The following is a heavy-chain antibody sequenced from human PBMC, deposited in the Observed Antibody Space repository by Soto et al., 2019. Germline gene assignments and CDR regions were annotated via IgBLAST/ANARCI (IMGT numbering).Heavy chain of an antibody. CDR2: INPNSGGA. V-gene: IGHV1-2*02. Sequence: ASVKVSCKASGYSFTGYYMHWVRQAPGQGLEWMGWINPNSGGANYAQNFQGRVTMTRDTSISTAYMELSRLRSDDTAVYYCAREPYSSSGTEGYWGQGTLVTVSS. D-gene: IGHD6-13*01. CDR3: AREPYSSSGTEGY. J-gene: IGHJ4*02. CDR1: GYSFTGYY.